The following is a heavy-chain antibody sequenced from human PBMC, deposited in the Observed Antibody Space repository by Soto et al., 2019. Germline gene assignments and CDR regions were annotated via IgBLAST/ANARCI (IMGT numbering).Heavy chain of an antibody. CDR3: ARVAYFDTTGYYYYFDY. J-gene: IGHJ4*02. CDR2: IYRSGST. D-gene: IGHD3-22*01. V-gene: IGHV4-38-2*01. CDR1: GYSISTGYY. Sequence: SETLSLTCAVSGYSISTGYYWGWIRQPPGKGLEWIGSIYRSGSTYYNPSLKSRVTISMDMSKNQFSLKLTSVTAADTAVYYCARVAYFDTTGYYYYFDYWGQGTLVTVSS.